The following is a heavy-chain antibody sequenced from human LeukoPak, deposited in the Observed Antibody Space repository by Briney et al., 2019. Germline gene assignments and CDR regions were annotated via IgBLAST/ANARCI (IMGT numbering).Heavy chain of an antibody. V-gene: IGHV3-21*01. J-gene: IGHJ4*02. CDR2: ISRSSTYI. Sequence: PGGSLRLSCAASGFTFSSYSMNWVRQAPGKGLAWVSSISRSSTYIYYADSVKGRFTISRDNAENSLYLQMNSLRAEDTAVYYCARGEYYYDSSGSMRFDYWGQGTLVTVSS. D-gene: IGHD3-22*01. CDR3: ARGEYYYDSSGSMRFDY. CDR1: GFTFSSYS.